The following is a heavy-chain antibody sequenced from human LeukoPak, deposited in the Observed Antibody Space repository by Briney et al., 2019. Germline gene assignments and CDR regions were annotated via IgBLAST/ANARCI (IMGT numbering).Heavy chain of an antibody. D-gene: IGHD6-19*01. Sequence: PGGSLRLSCAASGFTFSSYGMSWVRQAPGKGLEWVSAISGSGGSTYYADSVKGRFTISRDNAKNSLYLQMNSLRAEDTAVYYCARHVAAVGFDYWGQGTLVTVSS. CDR3: ARHVAAVGFDY. CDR2: ISGSGGST. V-gene: IGHV3-23*01. J-gene: IGHJ4*02. CDR1: GFTFSSYG.